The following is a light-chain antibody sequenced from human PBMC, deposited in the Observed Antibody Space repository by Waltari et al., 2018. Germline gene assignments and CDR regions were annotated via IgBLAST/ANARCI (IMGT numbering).Light chain of an antibody. J-gene: IGLJ6*01. CDR3: QSYDSSNQGV. CDR1: SGRIASNY. V-gene: IGLV6-57*03. Sequence: NFMLTQPHSVSESPGKTVTISCTRSSGRIASNYVQWYQQRPGSAPTTVIYEDNQRPSGVPDRFSGSIDSSSNSASLTISGLKTEDEADYYCQSYDSSNQGVFGSGTKVTVL. CDR2: EDN.